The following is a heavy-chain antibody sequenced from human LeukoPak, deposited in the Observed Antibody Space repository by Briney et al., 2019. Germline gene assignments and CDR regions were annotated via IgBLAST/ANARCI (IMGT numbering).Heavy chain of an antibody. V-gene: IGHV3-64*01. J-gene: IGHJ4*02. CDR3: AREFCDTNNCYKAALAY. CDR1: GFSFRTYT. D-gene: IGHD2-2*02. CDR2: ITSNGDSK. Sequence: GGSLRLSCAASGFSFRTYTMHGVRQAPGKGLEYVSAITSNGDSKYYASSVKGRFTISRDNYKNTLYLQMGSLTTEDVALYYCAREFCDTNNCYKAALAYWGQGTLVSVSS.